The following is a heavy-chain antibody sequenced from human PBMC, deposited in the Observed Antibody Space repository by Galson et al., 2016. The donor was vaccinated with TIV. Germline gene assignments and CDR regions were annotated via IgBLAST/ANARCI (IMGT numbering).Heavy chain of an antibody. CDR2: IYTNVNA. J-gene: IGHJ5*01. D-gene: IGHD3-3*01. V-gene: IGHV4-61*02. CDR3: ARANYDFWSTSFAHWFDS. Sequence: LSLTCAVSGYSITNNHYWGWIRQPAGKGLEWIGRIYTNVNANYNPSLASRVTFSIDTSKNQFSLKLFSVNAADTAVYYCARANYDFWSTSFAHWFDSWGQGTLVTVSS. CDR1: GYSITNNHY.